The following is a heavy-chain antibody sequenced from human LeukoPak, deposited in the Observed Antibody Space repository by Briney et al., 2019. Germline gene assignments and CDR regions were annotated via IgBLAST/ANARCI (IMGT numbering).Heavy chain of an antibody. CDR1: GFPFSSYA. V-gene: IGHV3-23*01. CDR3: TKRDSQNFFEY. D-gene: IGHD2-15*01. J-gene: IGHJ4*02. CDR2: SGRAGGT. Sequence: GSLGLSCAASGFPFSSYAMGWVRPAPGKGLEWVSTSGRAGGTYYVDSVKGRFTISRDNSRNTLYLHMNGLRAEDTAVYYCTKRDSQNFFEYWGQGTLVTVSS.